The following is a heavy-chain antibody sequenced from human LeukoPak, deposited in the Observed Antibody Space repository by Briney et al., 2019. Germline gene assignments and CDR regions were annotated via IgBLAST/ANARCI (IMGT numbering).Heavy chain of an antibody. D-gene: IGHD6-19*01. V-gene: IGHV4-4*07. Sequence: SETLSLTCTVSGGSIINHYWSWIRQPAGKGLEWIGRIYSSGSANYSPSLKSRVSMSIDTSNNHFSLNLASVTAADTALYFCARDVRYASGWSTPESWGQGTLVTVSS. CDR1: GGSIINHY. CDR3: ARDVRYASGWSTPES. CDR2: IYSSGSA. J-gene: IGHJ5*02.